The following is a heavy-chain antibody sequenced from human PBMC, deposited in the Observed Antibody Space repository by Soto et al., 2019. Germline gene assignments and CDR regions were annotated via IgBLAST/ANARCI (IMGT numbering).Heavy chain of an antibody. CDR2: INAGNGNT. Sequence: ASVKVSCKASGYTFTSYAMHWVRQAPGQRLEWMGWINAGNGNTKYSQKFQGRVTITRDTSASTAHMELSSLRSEDTAVYYCATEVGATGWYFDLWGRGTLVTVSS. V-gene: IGHV1-3*01. CDR1: GYTFTSYA. CDR3: ATEVGATGWYFDL. J-gene: IGHJ2*01. D-gene: IGHD1-26*01.